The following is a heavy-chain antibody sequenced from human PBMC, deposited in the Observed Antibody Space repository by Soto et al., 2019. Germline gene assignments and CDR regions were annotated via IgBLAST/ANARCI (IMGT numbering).Heavy chain of an antibody. J-gene: IGHJ4*02. CDR1: GFTVSGNY. Sequence: GGSLRLSCAASGFTVSGNYMSWVRQAPGKGLEWVSVIYNGGGTYYADSVKGRFTISRDNSKNTLYLQMNSLRAEDTAVYYCAKVSSANTVTASYFDYWGQGTLVTVSS. V-gene: IGHV3-53*01. CDR3: AKVSSANTVTASYFDY. CDR2: IYNGGGT. D-gene: IGHD4-17*01.